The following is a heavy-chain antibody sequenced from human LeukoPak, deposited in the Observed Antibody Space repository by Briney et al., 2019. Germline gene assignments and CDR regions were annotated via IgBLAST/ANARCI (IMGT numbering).Heavy chain of an antibody. D-gene: IGHD3-9*01. CDR2: IKTDGSEK. J-gene: IGHJ5*02. CDR1: GFTFSSYW. V-gene: IGHV3-7*03. Sequence: GGSLRLSCEASGFTFSSYWMSWVRQAPGKGLEWVANIKTDGSEKYYVDSVKGRFTISRDNAKNSLYLQTNSLRAEDTAVYYCARDYTGYFPWGQGTLVIVSS. CDR3: ARDYTGYFP.